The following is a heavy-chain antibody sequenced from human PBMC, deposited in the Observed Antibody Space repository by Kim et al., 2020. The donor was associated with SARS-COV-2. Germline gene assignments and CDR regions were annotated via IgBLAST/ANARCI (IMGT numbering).Heavy chain of an antibody. Sequence: YAESVKDRFTISRDDSKNNRYTQMNRLSAEDTAVYYCAKGCEITGYRPAYWGQGTLVTVSS. D-gene: IGHD6-25*01. V-gene: IGHV3-23*01. CDR3: AKGCEITGYRPAY. J-gene: IGHJ4*02.